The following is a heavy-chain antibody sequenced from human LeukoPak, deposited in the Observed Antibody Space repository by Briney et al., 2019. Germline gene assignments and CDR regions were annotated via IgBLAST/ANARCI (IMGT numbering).Heavy chain of an antibody. J-gene: IGHJ5*02. V-gene: IGHV4-34*01. CDR2: VNHSGST. D-gene: IGHD6-19*01. CDR3: ARGLRDRSGWWGWFDP. Sequence: SETLSLTCAVYGGSFSDYYWSWIRQPPGKGLEWIGEVNHSGSTNYNASLKSRVTLSVDTSKNQFSLKLSSVTAADTAFYYCARGLRDRSGWWGWFDPWGQGTLVTVSS. CDR1: GGSFSDYY.